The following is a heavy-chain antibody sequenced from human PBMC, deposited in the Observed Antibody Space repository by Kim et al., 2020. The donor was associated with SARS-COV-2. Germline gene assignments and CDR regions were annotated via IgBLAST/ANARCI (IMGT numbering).Heavy chain of an antibody. Sequence: GGSLRLSCAASGFTFSSYAMSWVRQAPGKGLEWVSVIYTGGSGTYYTDSVKGRFTISRDNSKNTLYLQINSLRAEDTAIYYCARDNRRYSGSRLAF. V-gene: IGHV3-23*03. J-gene: IGHJ3*01. CDR2: IYTGGSGT. D-gene: IGHD1-26*01. CDR1: GFTFSSYA. CDR3: ARDNRRYSGSRLAF.